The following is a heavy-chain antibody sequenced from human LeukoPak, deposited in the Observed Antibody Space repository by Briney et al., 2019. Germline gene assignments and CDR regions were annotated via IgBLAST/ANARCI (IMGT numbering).Heavy chain of an antibody. J-gene: IGHJ5*02. CDR2: INHSGST. V-gene: IGHV4-34*01. CDR1: GGSFSGYY. D-gene: IGHD6-13*01. CDR3: ARKGGGQLVNTRRWFDP. Sequence: SETLSLTCAAYGGSFSGYYWSWIRQPPGKGLEWIGEINHSGSTNYNPSLKSRVTISVDMSKNQFSLKLSSVTAADTAIYYCARKGGGQLVNTRRWFDPWGQGTLVTVSS.